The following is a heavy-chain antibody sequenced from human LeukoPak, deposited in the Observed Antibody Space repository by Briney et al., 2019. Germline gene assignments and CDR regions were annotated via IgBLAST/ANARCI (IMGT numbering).Heavy chain of an antibody. CDR1: GYTFTDYY. Sequence: ASVKVSCKASGYTFTDYYMHWVRQAPGQGLESMGSINPNSGGTNYAQMFQGRVTMTRDTSISTAYMELSRLRADDTAVYYCARDIYYYGSGSPVYFDYWGQGTLVTVSS. CDR3: ARDIYYYGSGSPVYFDY. CDR2: INPNSGGT. D-gene: IGHD3-10*01. J-gene: IGHJ4*02. V-gene: IGHV1-2*02.